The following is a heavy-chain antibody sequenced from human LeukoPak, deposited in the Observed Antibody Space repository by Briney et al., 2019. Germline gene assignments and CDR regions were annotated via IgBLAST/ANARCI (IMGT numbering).Heavy chain of an antibody. J-gene: IGHJ4*02. CDR3: ARDRYDILTGYYMLDY. CDR2: IYYSGST. V-gene: IGHV4-59*01. Sequence: ASETLSLTCTVSGGSISSYYWSWIRQPPGKGLEWIGYIYYSGSTNYNPSLKSRVTISVDTSKNQFSLKLSSVTAADTAVYYCARDRYDILTGYYMLDYWGQGTLVTVSS. CDR1: GGSISSYY. D-gene: IGHD3-9*01.